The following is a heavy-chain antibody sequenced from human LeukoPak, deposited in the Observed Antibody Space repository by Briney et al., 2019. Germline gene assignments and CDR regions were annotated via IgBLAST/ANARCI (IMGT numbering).Heavy chain of an antibody. CDR3: ARGGGLDV. V-gene: IGHV3-7*03. J-gene: IGHJ6*02. Sequence: PGGSLRLSCAASGFTFSSYWMNWARQAPGKGLEWVASINHNGNVNYYVDSVKGRFTISRDNAKSSLYQQMSNLRAEDTAVYFCARGGGLDVWGQGATVTVSS. CDR2: INHNGNVN. D-gene: IGHD3-16*01. CDR1: GFTFSSYW.